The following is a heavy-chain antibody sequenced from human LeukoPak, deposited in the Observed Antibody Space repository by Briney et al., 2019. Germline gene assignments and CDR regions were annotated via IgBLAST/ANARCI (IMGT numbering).Heavy chain of an antibody. Sequence: PSETLSLTCTVSGGSISTYYWSWIRQPPGKGLEWIGYIYYSGSAKYNPSLKSRVTISVDTSKNQFSLKLSSVTESDTAVYYCARSYGSGNYFDYWGQGTLVTVSS. V-gene: IGHV4-59*01. D-gene: IGHD3-10*01. CDR1: GGSISTYY. CDR3: ARSYGSGNYFDY. CDR2: IYYSGSA. J-gene: IGHJ4*02.